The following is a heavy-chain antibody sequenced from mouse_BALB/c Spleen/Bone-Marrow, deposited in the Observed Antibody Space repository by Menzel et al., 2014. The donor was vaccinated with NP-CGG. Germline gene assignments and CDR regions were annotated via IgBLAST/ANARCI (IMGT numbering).Heavy chain of an antibody. D-gene: IGHD1-1*01. CDR2: INPSNGRA. Sequence: VQGVESGAELVKPGASVMLSCKPSGYTFTNYWMHWVKQRPGQGLEWIGDINPSNGRATYSEKFKSKATLTVDKSSSTAYMQLSSLTSEDSAVYYCARYYNYYFDVWGAGTTVTVSS. CDR1: GYTFTNYW. CDR3: ARYYNYYFDV. J-gene: IGHJ1*01. V-gene: IGHV1S81*02.